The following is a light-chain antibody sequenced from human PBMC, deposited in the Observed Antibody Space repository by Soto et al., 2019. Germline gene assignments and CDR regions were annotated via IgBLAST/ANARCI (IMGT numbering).Light chain of an antibody. Sequence: QSGLAQSPSASGTPGQRVTISCSGGSSNVGSNYVYWYQHLPGTAPRHLIQSDNQRPSGVPDRFSGSKSGTSASLAISGLRSEDEGYYYCAVWDDRLRAVVFGGGTQLTVL. J-gene: IGLJ2*01. CDR1: SSNVGSNY. V-gene: IGLV1-47*02. CDR3: AVWDDRLRAVV. CDR2: SDN.